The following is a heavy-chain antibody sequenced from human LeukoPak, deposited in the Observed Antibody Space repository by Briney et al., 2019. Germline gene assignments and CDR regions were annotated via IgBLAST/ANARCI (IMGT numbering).Heavy chain of an antibody. Sequence: PGGSLRLSCATSGFTFSVYWMSWVRQAPGQGLEWVSVISDSGDYTSYADSVRGRFTISRDNSRNTLYLQMISLRPEDTAVYYCAKDTSIGKYCTNGVCSPFDYWGQGTLVTVSS. CDR1: GFTFSVYW. CDR2: ISDSGDYT. D-gene: IGHD2-8*01. CDR3: AKDTSIGKYCTNGVCSPFDY. V-gene: IGHV3-23*01. J-gene: IGHJ4*02.